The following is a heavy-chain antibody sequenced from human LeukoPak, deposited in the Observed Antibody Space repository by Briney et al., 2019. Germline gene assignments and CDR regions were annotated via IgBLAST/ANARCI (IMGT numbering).Heavy chain of an antibody. Sequence: ASVKVSCKASGYTFTGYYMHWVRQAPGQGLEWMGWINPNSGGTNYAQKFQGRVTMTRDTSISTAYVELSRLRSDDTAVYYCARDDGVVPAAMGSNWFDPWGQGTLVTVSS. V-gene: IGHV1-2*02. CDR3: ARDDGVVPAAMGSNWFDP. D-gene: IGHD2-2*01. J-gene: IGHJ5*02. CDR2: INPNSGGT. CDR1: GYTFTGYY.